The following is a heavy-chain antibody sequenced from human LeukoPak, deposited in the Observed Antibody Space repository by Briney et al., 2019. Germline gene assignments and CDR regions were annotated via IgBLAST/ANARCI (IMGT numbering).Heavy chain of an antibody. D-gene: IGHD4-23*01. V-gene: IGHV5-51*01. CDR1: GYRFDINW. J-gene: IGHJ3*02. CDR3: ARRDYGGDPGI. CDR2: IYPGDSDT. Sequence: GKSLKISCKGSGYRFDINWIGWVRQMPGKGLEWMGIIYPGDSDTRYSPSFQGQVTISADKSISTAYLQWSSLKASDTAMYYCARRDYGGDPGIWGQGTMVTVSS.